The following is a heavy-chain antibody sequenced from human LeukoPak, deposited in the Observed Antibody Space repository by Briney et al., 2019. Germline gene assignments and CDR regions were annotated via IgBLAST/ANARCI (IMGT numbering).Heavy chain of an antibody. J-gene: IGHJ6*04. Sequence: GGSLRLSCAASGFTFSSYEMNWVRQAPGKGLEWVSYISSSGSTIYYADSVKGRFTISRDNAKNSLYLQMNSLRAEDTAVYYCARTVAYYYGSGTWVDVWGKGTTVTISS. CDR1: GFTFSSYE. D-gene: IGHD3-10*01. V-gene: IGHV3-48*03. CDR2: ISSSGSTI. CDR3: ARTVAYYYGSGTWVDV.